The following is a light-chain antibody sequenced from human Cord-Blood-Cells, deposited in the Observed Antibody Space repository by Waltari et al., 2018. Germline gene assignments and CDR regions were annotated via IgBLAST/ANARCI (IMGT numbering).Light chain of an antibody. CDR1: QSVSSY. J-gene: IGKJ4*01. CDR3: QQRSNWPPLT. V-gene: IGKV3-11*01. Sequence: EIVLTQSPATLSLSPGERVTLSCRASQSVSSYLAWYQQKPGQAPRLLIYDASNSATGIPARFSGSGSGTDFTLTISSLEPEDFAVYYCQQRSNWPPLTFGGGTKVEIK. CDR2: DAS.